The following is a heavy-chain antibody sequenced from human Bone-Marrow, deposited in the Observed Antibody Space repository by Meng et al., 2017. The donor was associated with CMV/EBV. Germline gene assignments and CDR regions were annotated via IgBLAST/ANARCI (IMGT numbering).Heavy chain of an antibody. D-gene: IGHD2-2*01. CDR3: ARGVYCSSTSCYGYYYYGMDV. CDR2: ISGSGGST. Sequence: GGSLRLSCAASGFTFSSYAMSWVRQAPGKGLEWVSAISGSGGSTYYADSVKGRFTISRDNAKNSLYLQMNSLRAEDTAVYYCARGVYCSSTSCYGYYYYGMDVWGQGTTVTVSS. V-gene: IGHV3-23*01. J-gene: IGHJ6*02. CDR1: GFTFSSYA.